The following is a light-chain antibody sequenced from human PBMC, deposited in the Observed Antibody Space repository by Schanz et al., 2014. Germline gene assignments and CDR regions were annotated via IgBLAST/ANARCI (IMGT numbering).Light chain of an antibody. CDR1: QDITNY. CDR2: AAS. Sequence: DIQMTQSPSSLSASVGDRVTVTCQASQDITNYLNWYQQKPGKAPKLLIYAASSLQSGVPSRFSGSGSGTEFTLTISSLQPDDFATYSCQQYNTYWTFGQGTKVEIK. J-gene: IGKJ1*01. V-gene: IGKV1-16*01. CDR3: QQYNTYWT.